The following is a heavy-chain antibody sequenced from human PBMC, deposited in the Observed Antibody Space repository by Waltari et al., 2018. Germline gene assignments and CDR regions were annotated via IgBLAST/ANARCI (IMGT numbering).Heavy chain of an antibody. V-gene: IGHV4-38-2*02. Sequence: QVLLQESGPGLVTPSETLSLTCTVSGLYICNGYFWAWIRKPPGTGLQWFGRIYPSGAAFYNSSLESRVTISVDTSKNQFALEVNSLTAADTAVYDCARERVDTGSNLWSPRNPRFDPWGQGTLVTVSS. CDR2: IYPSGAA. CDR3: ARERVDTGSNLWSPRNPRFDP. D-gene: IGHD1-26*01. CDR1: GLYICNGYF. J-gene: IGHJ5*02.